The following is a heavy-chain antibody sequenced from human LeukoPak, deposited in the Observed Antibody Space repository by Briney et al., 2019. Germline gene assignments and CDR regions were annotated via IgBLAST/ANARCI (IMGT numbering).Heavy chain of an antibody. CDR2: ISSSGSNI. CDR3: AKGQIQLWLHTDY. Sequence: PGGSLRLSCAASGFTFSDYYMSWIRQAPGKGLEWVSYISSSGSNIYYADSVKGRFTISRDNSKNTLYLQMNSLRAEDTAVYYCAKGQIQLWLHTDYWGQGTLVTVSS. V-gene: IGHV3-11*04. J-gene: IGHJ4*02. CDR1: GFTFSDYY. D-gene: IGHD5-18*01.